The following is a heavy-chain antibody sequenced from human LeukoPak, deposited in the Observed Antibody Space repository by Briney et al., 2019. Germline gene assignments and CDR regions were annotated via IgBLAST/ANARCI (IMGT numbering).Heavy chain of an antibody. CDR2: ISAYNGNT. D-gene: IGHD3-3*01. Sequence: ASVKVSCKASGYTFTSYGISWVRQAPGQGLEWMGWISAYNGNTNYAQKLQGRVTMTTDTSTSTAYMELRSLRSDDTAVYYCARDKNYIFWSGNYTLNYSYGMDVWAKGTTVTVSS. V-gene: IGHV1-18*01. J-gene: IGHJ6*04. CDR3: ARDKNYIFWSGNYTLNYSYGMDV. CDR1: GYTFTSYG.